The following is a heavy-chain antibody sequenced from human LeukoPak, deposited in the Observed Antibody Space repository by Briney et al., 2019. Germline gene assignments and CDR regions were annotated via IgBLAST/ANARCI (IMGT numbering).Heavy chain of an antibody. V-gene: IGHV3-23*01. Sequence: GGSLRLSCAASGFSFSRYAMGWVRQAPGKGLEWVSSVNESGGRTYYADSVKGRFTMSRDNSRSTLYLQMNSLRAEDTAVYYCAKEGRPNSGGGFFDYWGQGTRVTVSS. CDR3: AKEGRPNSGGGFFDY. CDR2: VNESGGRT. D-gene: IGHD5-12*01. CDR1: GFSFSRYA. J-gene: IGHJ4*02.